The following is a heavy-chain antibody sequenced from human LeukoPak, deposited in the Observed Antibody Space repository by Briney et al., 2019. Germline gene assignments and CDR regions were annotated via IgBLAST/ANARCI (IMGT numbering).Heavy chain of an antibody. CDR2: IYSGGST. Sequence: GGSLRLSCAASGFTVSSNYMSWVRQAPGKGLEWVSVIYSGGSTYYADSVKGRFTISRDNSKNTLYLQMNSLRAEDTAVCYCARTYSSGWYGGFDYWGQGTLVTVSS. D-gene: IGHD6-19*01. CDR3: ARTYSSGWYGGFDY. CDR1: GFTVSSNY. J-gene: IGHJ4*02. V-gene: IGHV3-66*01.